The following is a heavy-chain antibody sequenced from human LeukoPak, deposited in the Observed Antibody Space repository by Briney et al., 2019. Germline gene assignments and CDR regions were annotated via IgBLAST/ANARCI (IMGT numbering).Heavy chain of an antibody. J-gene: IGHJ6*03. V-gene: IGHV3-23*01. Sequence: GGSLRLSCAASGFTFSSYAMSWVRQAPGKGLEWVSAISGSGGSTYYADSVKGRFTISRDKSKNTLYLQMNSLRAEDTAVYYCAREYSSSWYRGFYYYYMDVWGKGTTITVSS. D-gene: IGHD6-13*01. CDR1: GFTFSSYA. CDR2: ISGSGGST. CDR3: AREYSSSWYRGFYYYYMDV.